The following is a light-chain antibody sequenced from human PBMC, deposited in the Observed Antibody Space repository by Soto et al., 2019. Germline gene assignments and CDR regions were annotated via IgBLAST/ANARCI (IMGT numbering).Light chain of an antibody. V-gene: IGKV1-5*01. CDR3: QQYNSYSGT. J-gene: IGKJ1*01. CDR1: QSISSW. Sequence: DIQMTQSPSTLSASVGHRVTITCRASQSISSWLAWYQQKPGKAPKLLIYDASSLESGVPSRFSGSGSGTEFTLTISSLQPDDVATYYCQQYNSYSGTFGQGTKVDIK. CDR2: DAS.